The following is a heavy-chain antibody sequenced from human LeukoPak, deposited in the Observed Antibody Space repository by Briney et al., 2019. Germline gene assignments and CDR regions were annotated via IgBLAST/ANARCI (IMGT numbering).Heavy chain of an antibody. Sequence: ISXVRQAPGQGLEWMGGIIPIFGTANYAQKFQGRVTITADESTSTAYMELSSLRSEDTAVYYCARDGYYYDSSGPGPDAFDIWGQGTMVTVSS. CDR3: ARDGYYYDSSGPGPDAFDI. D-gene: IGHD3-22*01. J-gene: IGHJ3*02. CDR2: IIPIFGTA. V-gene: IGHV1-69*01.